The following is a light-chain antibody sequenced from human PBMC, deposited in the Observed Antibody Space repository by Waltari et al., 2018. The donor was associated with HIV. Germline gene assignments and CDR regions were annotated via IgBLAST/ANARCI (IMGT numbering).Light chain of an antibody. CDR3: TSYTSSDTWV. V-gene: IGLV2-14*03. Sequence: QSALTQPASVSGSPGQSITISCTGTSSDVGNYNYVSWFQQPPDKAPTLILFDVNHRPSGVSSCFSGSKSAKTASLTISGLQPEDEGDYFCTSYTSSDTWVFGGGTKVTVL. J-gene: IGLJ3*02. CDR1: SSDVGNYNY. CDR2: DVN.